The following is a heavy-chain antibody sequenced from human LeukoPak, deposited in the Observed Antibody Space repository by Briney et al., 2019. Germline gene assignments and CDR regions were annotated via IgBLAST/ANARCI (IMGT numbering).Heavy chain of an antibody. D-gene: IGHD3-22*01. CDR1: GFTFSSYA. CDR3: AREVYYDSSGYYYDY. V-gene: IGHV3-64*01. Sequence: PGGSLRLSCAASGFTFSSYAMHWVRQAPGKGLEYVSAISNNGGSTYYANSVKGRFTISRDNSKNTLYLQMGSLRAEDMAVYYCAREVYYDSSGYYYDYWGQGTLVTVSS. CDR2: ISNNGGST. J-gene: IGHJ4*02.